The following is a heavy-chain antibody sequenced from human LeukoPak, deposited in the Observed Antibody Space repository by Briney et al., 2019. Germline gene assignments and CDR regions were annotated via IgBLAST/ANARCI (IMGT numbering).Heavy chain of an antibody. V-gene: IGHV1-8*02. D-gene: IGHD1-26*01. Sequence: ASVKVSCKASGYTFTRYYMYWMRQAPGQGLEWMGWMNPNSANTGYAQKFQGRVTMTRNTSISTAYMELSSLRSEDTAVYYCASVAHSGSYLWGQGTLVTVSS. CDR3: ASVAHSGSYL. CDR1: GYTFTRYY. J-gene: IGHJ5*02. CDR2: MNPNSANT.